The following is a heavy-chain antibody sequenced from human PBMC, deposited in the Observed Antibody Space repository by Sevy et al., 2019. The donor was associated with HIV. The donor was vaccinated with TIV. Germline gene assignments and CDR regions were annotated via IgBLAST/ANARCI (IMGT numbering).Heavy chain of an antibody. CDR1: GFTFSRYE. D-gene: IGHD4-4*01. J-gene: IGHJ4*02. Sequence: GGSLRLSCVGSGFTFSRYEMNWVRQAPGKGLQWISYISTGGGNIYYSDSLKGRLTISRDNAKNSVHLQMNSPGAEDTALYYCATSRRDDYNYFFDYWGQGTLVTVSS. V-gene: IGHV3-48*03. CDR3: ATSRRDDYNYFFDY. CDR2: ISTGGGNI.